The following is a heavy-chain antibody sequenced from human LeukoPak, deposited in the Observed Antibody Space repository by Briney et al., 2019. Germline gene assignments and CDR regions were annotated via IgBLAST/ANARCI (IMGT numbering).Heavy chain of an antibody. D-gene: IGHD1-26*01. V-gene: IGHV4-61*02. CDR1: GGSISSGSYY. Sequence: SQTLSPTCTVSGGSISSGSYYWSWIRQPAGKGLEWIGRIYTSGSTNYNPSLKSRVTISVDTSKNQFSLKLSSVTAADTAVYYCAREARETYFDYWGQGTLVTVSS. CDR3: AREARETYFDY. CDR2: IYTSGST. J-gene: IGHJ4*02.